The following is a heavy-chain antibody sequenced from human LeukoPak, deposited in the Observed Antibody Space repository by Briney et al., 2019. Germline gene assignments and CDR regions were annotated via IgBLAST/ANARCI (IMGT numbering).Heavy chain of an antibody. D-gene: IGHD6-19*01. CDR3: ARPYSSGSYWYFDL. J-gene: IGHJ2*01. Sequence: KPGASVKVSCKASGYTFTGYYMHWVRQAPGQGLEWMGRINPNSGGTNYAQKFQGRVTMTRDTSISTAYMELSRLRSDDTAVYYCARPYSSGSYWYFDLWGRGTLVTVSS. CDR2: INPNSGGT. CDR1: GYTFTGYY. V-gene: IGHV1-2*06.